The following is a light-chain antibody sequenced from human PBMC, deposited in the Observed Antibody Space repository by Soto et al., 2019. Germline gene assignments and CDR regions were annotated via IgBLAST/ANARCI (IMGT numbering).Light chain of an antibody. CDR3: QQYDTYSWT. Sequence: DIQMTQSPSTLSASVGDRVTITCRASQSISTWLAWYQQKPGKPPNLLISKASSLESGVPSRFSVSGSGTEFTLTISNLQPDDFATYFCQQYDTYSWTFGQGTKVEIK. J-gene: IGKJ1*01. CDR2: KAS. V-gene: IGKV1-5*03. CDR1: QSISTW.